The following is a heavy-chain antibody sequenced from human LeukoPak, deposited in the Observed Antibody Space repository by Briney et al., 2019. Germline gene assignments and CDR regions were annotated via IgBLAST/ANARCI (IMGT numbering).Heavy chain of an antibody. V-gene: IGHV1-2*02. J-gene: IGHJ4*02. Sequence: ASVTVSCKASGYKFTDDYMHWVRQAPGQGLEFMGWINPDSGFTNYAQKFKGRVTMTRDTSISTAYLEVRSLTSDDTAVYYCAPTAEAYTSWWRVWGQGTLVTVSS. CDR3: APTAEAYTSWWRV. D-gene: IGHD3-16*01. CDR2: INPDSGFT. CDR1: GYKFTDDY.